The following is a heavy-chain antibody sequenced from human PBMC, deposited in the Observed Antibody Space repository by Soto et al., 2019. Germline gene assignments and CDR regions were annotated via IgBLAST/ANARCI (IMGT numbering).Heavy chain of an antibody. CDR1: GGTFSSYV. CDR2: IIPISDTA. CDR3: ARGLYYWFDP. V-gene: IGHV1-69*12. Sequence: QVQLVQSGGEVKKPGSSVKVSCKASGGTFSSYVISWVREAPGQGLEWMGGIIPISDTANYAQKFQGRVTITADESTSTAYMELSSLRSEDTAVYYCARGLYYWFDPWGQGTLVTVSS. D-gene: IGHD2-8*01. J-gene: IGHJ5*02.